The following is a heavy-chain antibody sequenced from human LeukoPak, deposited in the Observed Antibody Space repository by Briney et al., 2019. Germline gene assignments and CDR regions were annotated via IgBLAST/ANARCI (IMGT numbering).Heavy chain of an antibody. D-gene: IGHD6-19*01. V-gene: IGHV3-7*03. CDR3: ATRNSGCDFDY. Sequence: DSVKGRFTISRDNAKNSLYLQMNSLRAEDTAVYYCATRNSGCDFDYWGQGTLVSVSS. J-gene: IGHJ4*01.